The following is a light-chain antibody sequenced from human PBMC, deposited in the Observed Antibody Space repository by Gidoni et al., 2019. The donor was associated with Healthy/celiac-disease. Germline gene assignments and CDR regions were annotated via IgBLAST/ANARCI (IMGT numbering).Light chain of an antibody. CDR3: QQRYRTPRT. J-gene: IGKJ1*01. V-gene: IGKV1-39*01. CDR2: AAS. Sequence: DMRMTESPSSLSASVGDSVTITCRASQRISCYLNWYQQKPGKAPQLLIYAASSWPSGVPSRFSGSGSGTDFTLTISSLQPADFATSYCQQRYRTPRTFGQGTKVEIK. CDR1: QRISCY.